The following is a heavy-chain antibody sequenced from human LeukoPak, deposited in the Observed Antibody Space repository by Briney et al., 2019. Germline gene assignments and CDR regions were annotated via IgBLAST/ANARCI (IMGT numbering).Heavy chain of an antibody. D-gene: IGHD5-18*01. CDR1: GGSISSSSYY. CDR3: AGDTAMVTLY. CDR2: IYYSGST. J-gene: IGHJ4*02. V-gene: IGHV4-39*07. Sequence: SETLSLTCTVSGGSISSSSYYWGWIRQPPGKGLEWIGSIYYSGSTYYNPSLKSRVTISVDTSKNQFSLKLSSVTAADTAVYYCAGDTAMVTLYWGQGTLVTVSS.